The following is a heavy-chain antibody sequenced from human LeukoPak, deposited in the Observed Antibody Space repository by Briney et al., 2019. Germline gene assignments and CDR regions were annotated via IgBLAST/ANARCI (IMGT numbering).Heavy chain of an antibody. J-gene: IGHJ4*02. V-gene: IGHV4-34*01. Sequence: SETLSLTCAVSRGSISGYYWIWLRQPPGMGLEWIGDVNHGGDTNLSPPLKSRVTISLDTSNNHFSLNVTSVTAADTAYYYCARGRKLHPTMGTYYFDYWGQGALVTVSS. CDR3: ARGRKLHPTMGTYYFDY. CDR1: RGSISGYY. D-gene: IGHD7-27*01. CDR2: VNHGGDT.